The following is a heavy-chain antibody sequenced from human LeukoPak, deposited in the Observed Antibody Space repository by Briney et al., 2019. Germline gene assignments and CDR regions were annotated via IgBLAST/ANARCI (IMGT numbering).Heavy chain of an antibody. J-gene: IGHJ3*02. CDR3: ARRDRDYYDSSGRDAFDI. V-gene: IGHV4-59*01. D-gene: IGHD3-22*01. CDR1: GGSISSYY. CDR2: IYYSGGT. Sequence: SETLSLTCTVSGGSISSYYWSWIRQPPGKGLEWIGYIYYSGGTNYNPSLKSRVTISVDTSKNQFSLKLSSVTAADTAVYYCARRDRDYYDSSGRDAFDIWGQGTMVTVSS.